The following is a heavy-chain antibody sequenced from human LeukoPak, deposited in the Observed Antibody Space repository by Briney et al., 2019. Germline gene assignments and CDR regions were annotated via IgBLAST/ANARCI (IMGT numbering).Heavy chain of an antibody. D-gene: IGHD2-2*01. Sequence: SETLSLTCTVSGGSISSYYWSWIRQPPGKGLEWIGYIYYSGSTNYNPSLKSRVTISVDTSKNQFSLKLSSVTAADTAVYYCARAYYCSSTSRPGAFDIWGQGTMVTVSS. V-gene: IGHV4-59*01. J-gene: IGHJ3*02. CDR3: ARAYYCSSTSRPGAFDI. CDR1: GGSISSYY. CDR2: IYYSGST.